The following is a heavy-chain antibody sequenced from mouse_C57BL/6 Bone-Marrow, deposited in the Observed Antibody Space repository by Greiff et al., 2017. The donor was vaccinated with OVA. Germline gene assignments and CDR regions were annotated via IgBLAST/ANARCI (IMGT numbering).Heavy chain of an antibody. D-gene: IGHD2-12*01. CDR1: GFTFSSYA. Sequence: EVKLMESGGGLVKPGGSLKLSCAASGFTFSSYAMSWVRQTPEKRLEWVATISDGGSYTYYPDNVKGRFTISRDNAKNNLYLQMSHLKSEDTAMYYCARDAVLLLGFFFAYWGQVTLVTVSA. J-gene: IGHJ3*01. CDR2: ISDGGSYT. V-gene: IGHV5-4*01. CDR3: ARDAVLLLGFFFAY.